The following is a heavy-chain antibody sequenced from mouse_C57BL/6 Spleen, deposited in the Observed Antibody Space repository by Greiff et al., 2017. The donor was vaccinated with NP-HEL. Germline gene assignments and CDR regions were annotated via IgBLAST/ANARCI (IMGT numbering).Heavy chain of an antibody. CDR1: GYAFTNYL. Sequence: QVQLQQSGAELVRPGTSVKVSCKASGYAFTNYLIEWVKQRPGQGLEWIGVINPGSGGTNYNEKFKGKATLTADKSSSTAYMQLSSLTSEDSAVYFCARSKGAYDSNYDYAMDYWGQGTSVTVSS. J-gene: IGHJ4*01. V-gene: IGHV1-54*01. CDR2: INPGSGGT. D-gene: IGHD2-5*01. CDR3: ARSKGAYDSNYDYAMDY.